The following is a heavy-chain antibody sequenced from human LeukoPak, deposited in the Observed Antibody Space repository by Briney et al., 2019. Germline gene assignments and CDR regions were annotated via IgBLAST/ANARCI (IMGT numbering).Heavy chain of an antibody. CDR1: GFTFSSYG. D-gene: IGHD4-23*01. CDR3: AKRNDIKVTPLMDRFDP. V-gene: IGHV3-30*02. CDR2: IRYDGSNK. J-gene: IGHJ5*02. Sequence: TGGSLRLSCAASGFTFSSYGMHWVRQAPGKGLEWVAFIRYDGSNKYYADSVKGRFTISRDNSKNTLYLQMNSLRAEDTAMYYCAKRNDIKVTPLMDRFDPWGQGTLVTVSS.